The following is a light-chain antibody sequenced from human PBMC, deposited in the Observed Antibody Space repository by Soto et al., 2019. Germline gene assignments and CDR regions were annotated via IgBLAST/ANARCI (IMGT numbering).Light chain of an antibody. CDR1: QSISNS. J-gene: IGKJ1*01. V-gene: IGKV1-39*01. Sequence: IQLSQSPSALAASVGDRVTISGRASQSISNSLTWYQKKPGKAPYLLISGTSGVHRGVPSRFSGSGSGTDFTLTISSLQPEDFATYYCQQCYSSSWTFGQGTKVDIK. CDR3: QQCYSSSWT. CDR2: GTS.